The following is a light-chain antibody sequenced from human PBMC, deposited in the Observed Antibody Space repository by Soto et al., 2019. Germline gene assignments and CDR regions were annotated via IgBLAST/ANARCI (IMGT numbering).Light chain of an antibody. CDR1: QSISRY. V-gene: IGKV3-11*01. J-gene: IGKJ5*01. Sequence: EIILTQAPATLYFSPGERATLSCRASQSISRYLAWYQQKPGQTPRLLIYDASNRATGIPARFSGSGSGTDFTLTISSLEPEDFAVYYCQQRSNWLFGQGTRLEIK. CDR2: DAS. CDR3: QQRSNWL.